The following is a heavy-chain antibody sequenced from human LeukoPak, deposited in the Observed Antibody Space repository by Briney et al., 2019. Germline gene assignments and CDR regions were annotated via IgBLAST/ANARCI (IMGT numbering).Heavy chain of an antibody. J-gene: IGHJ4*02. D-gene: IGHD3-9*01. CDR2: IYYSGST. CDR1: GGSISSGGYY. V-gene: IGHV4-31*03. CDR3: ARVGDFDWLSSAFDY. Sequence: SETLSLTCTVSGGSISSGGYYWSWIRQHPGKGLEWIGYIYYSGSTYYNPSLKSRVTISVDTSKNQFSLKLSSVTAADTAVYYCARVGDFDWLSSAFDYWGQGTLVTVSS.